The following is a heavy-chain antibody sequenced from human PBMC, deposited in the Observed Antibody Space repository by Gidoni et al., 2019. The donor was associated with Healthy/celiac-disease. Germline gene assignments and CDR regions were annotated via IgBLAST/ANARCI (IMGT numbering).Heavy chain of an antibody. CDR3: AQGGLRPAY. CDR1: GFPFSRYA. CDR2: ISGSGGST. D-gene: IGHD5-12*01. J-gene: IGHJ4*02. Sequence: EVQLLESGGCFVQPGGSVSLSCAASGFPFSRYAMSWVRQDPGKGLEWVSAISGSGGSTYYADSVKGRFTISRDNSKNTLYLQMNSLRAEDTAVYYCAQGGLRPAYWGQGTLVTVSS. V-gene: IGHV3-23*01.